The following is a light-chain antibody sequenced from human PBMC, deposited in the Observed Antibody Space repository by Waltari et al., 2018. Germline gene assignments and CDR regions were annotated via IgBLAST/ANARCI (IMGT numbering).Light chain of an antibody. V-gene: IGKV4-1*01. J-gene: IGKJ5*01. CDR1: QSVLYRSKNKNY. CDR2: WAY. CDR3: QQYYSVPRT. Sequence: DIVMTQTPDSLAVSLGERATINCKSSQSVLYRSKNKNYLAWYQQKPGQSPKLVIYWAYTRESGVPDRFSGSGSGTDFTLTISSLQAEDVAMYYCQQYYSVPRTFGQGTRLEIK.